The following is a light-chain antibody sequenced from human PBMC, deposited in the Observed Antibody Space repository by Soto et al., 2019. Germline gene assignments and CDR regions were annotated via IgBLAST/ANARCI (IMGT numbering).Light chain of an antibody. J-gene: IGKJ5*01. CDR3: QQLFDSPIT. CDR2: AAS. V-gene: IGKV1-9*01. CDR1: QVISTS. Sequence: EIQLTQSPSFLSLSIGESVTITCRASQVISTSLAWYQVKPGKAPKLLIYAASTLESGVPSRFSATVSGTEFSLTITSLQPEDFATYYCQQLFDSPITFGQGTRLEI.